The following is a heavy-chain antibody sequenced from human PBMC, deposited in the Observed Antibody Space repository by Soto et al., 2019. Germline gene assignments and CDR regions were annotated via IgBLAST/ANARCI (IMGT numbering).Heavy chain of an antibody. V-gene: IGHV3-23*01. CDR2: VSGSGGNT. Sequence: EVQLLESGGGLVQPGGSLRLSCAASGFTFSSYVMSWVRQAPGKGLEWVSAVSGSGGNTYYADSVKGRFTISRDNSKNTLYLQMNSPRAEDTAVYYCANLGFGGPLSGIAAAGMRAQGTLVTVSS. J-gene: IGHJ4*02. CDR1: GFTFSSYV. D-gene: IGHD6-13*01. CDR3: ANLGFGGPLSGIAAAGM.